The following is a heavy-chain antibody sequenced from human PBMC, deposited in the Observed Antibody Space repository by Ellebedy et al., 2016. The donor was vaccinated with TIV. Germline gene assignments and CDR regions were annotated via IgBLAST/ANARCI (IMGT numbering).Heavy chain of an antibody. J-gene: IGHJ4*02. V-gene: IGHV3-9*01. D-gene: IGHD6-13*01. CDR1: GFTFADYA. CDR3: ARMGIAAAGTLDH. CDR2: ISWNSGSI. Sequence: GGSLRLXXAASGFTFADYAMHWVRQDPGKGLEWVSGISWNSGSIGYADSVKGRFTISRDNAKNSLYLQMNSLRAEDTALYYCARMGIAAAGTLDHWGQGTLVTVSS.